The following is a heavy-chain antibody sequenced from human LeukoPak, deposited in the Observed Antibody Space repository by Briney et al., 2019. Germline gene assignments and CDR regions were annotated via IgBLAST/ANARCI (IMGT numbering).Heavy chain of an antibody. V-gene: IGHV4-59*08. CDR1: GDFISSYY. CDR3: ARQEAVGATQYFQN. Sequence: PSETLSLTCTVSGDFISSYYWSWIRQPPGKGLEWIGYIYYTGSTNYNPSLKSRVTISVDTSKNQLSLKLSSVTAADTAVYYCARQEAVGATQYFQNWGQGTLVTVSS. CDR2: IYYTGST. J-gene: IGHJ1*01. D-gene: IGHD1-26*01.